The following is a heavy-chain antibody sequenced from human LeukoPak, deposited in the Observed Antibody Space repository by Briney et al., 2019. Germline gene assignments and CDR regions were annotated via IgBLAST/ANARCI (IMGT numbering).Heavy chain of an antibody. D-gene: IGHD6-13*01. CDR3: ARGDSSSWYPFDY. Sequence: GGSLRLSCAASGFTFSDYYMSWIRQAPGKGLEWVSYMSSSSSYTNYADSVKGRFTISRDNAKNSLYLQMNSLRAEDTAVYCCARGDSSSWYPFDYWGQGTLVTVSS. J-gene: IGHJ4*02. CDR2: MSSSSSYT. V-gene: IGHV3-11*06. CDR1: GFTFSDYY.